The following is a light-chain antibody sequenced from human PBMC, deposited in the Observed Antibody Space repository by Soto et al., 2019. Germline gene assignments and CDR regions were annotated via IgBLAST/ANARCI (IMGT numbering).Light chain of an antibody. V-gene: IGKV3-15*01. J-gene: IGKJ1*01. CDR1: QSINSY. Sequence: EIVLTQSPATLSLSPGERATLSCRASQSINSYLAWYQQKPGQAPRLLIYDASNRATGIPARFSGSGSGTEFTLTISSLQSEDFAVYYCQQYNNWPQTFGQGTKVDIK. CDR2: DAS. CDR3: QQYNNWPQT.